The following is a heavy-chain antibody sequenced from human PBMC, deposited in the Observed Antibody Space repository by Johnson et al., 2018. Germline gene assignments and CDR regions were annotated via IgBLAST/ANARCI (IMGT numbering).Heavy chain of an antibody. Sequence: EVQLVESGGGLVKPGGSLRLSCAASGFTFNNAWMSWVRQAPGKGLEWVGRIKSKTDAGTPDYAAPGKGRFTISRDDSKTTLYLQMNSLKTEDTAEYYCARDSRLLEWLLYSYGMDVWGQGTTVTVSS. D-gene: IGHD3-3*01. CDR1: GFTFNNAW. CDR3: ARDSRLLEWLLYSYGMDV. J-gene: IGHJ6*02. V-gene: IGHV3-15*01. CDR2: IKSKTDAGTP.